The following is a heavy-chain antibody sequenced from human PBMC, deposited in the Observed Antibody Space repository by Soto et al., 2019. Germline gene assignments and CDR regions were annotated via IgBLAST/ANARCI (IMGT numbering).Heavy chain of an antibody. CDR2: IYYSGST. Sequence: PSEARSVTCTVSGGSISRGDYYWSWLRQPPGKGLEWIGYIYYSGSTYYNQSLNSRATISADTSKNQFSLKRRSVTAAIPAVYYCARVWWF. J-gene: IGHJ5*01. D-gene: IGHD2-21*01. V-gene: IGHV4-30-4*01. CDR1: GGSISRGDYY. CDR3: ARVWWF.